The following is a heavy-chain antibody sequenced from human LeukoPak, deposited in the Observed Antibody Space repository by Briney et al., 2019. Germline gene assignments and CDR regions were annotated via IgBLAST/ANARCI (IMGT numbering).Heavy chain of an antibody. V-gene: IGHV3-66*01. J-gene: IGHJ5*02. D-gene: IGHD3-10*01. Sequence: QTGGSLRLSCAASGFTVSSNYMSWVRQAPGKGLEWVSFIYSGGSTYYADSVKGRFTISRDNSKNTLYLQMNSLRAEDTAVYYCAREYYYGSGSYYNSPWFDPWGQGTLVTVSS. CDR3: AREYYYGSGSYYNSPWFDP. CDR1: GFTVSSNY. CDR2: IYSGGST.